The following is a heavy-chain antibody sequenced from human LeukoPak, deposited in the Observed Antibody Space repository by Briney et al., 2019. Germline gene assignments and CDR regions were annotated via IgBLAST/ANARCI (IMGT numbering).Heavy chain of an antibody. J-gene: IGHJ6*03. V-gene: IGHV4-59*01. CDR1: GGSITRYS. CDR2: IYYSGST. CDR3: ATWGKPNYCYYYMDV. Sequence: SETLSLTCTDPGGSITRYSWCWIRQPPGKGLEWIGYIYYSGSTNYNPSLKSRVTISVDTSKNQFSLKLSSVTAADTAVYYCATWGKPNYCYYYMDVWGKGTTVTVSS. D-gene: IGHD7-27*01.